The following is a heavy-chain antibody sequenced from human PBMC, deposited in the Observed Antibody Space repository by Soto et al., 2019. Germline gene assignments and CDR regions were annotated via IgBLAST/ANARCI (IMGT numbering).Heavy chain of an antibody. CDR3: ATKILGLYRGPNSPFVNY. J-gene: IGHJ4*02. V-gene: IGHV3-21*01. CDR2: ISSSSSYI. D-gene: IGHD3-10*01. Sequence: PGGSLRLSCAASGFTFSSYSMNWVRQAPGKGLEWVSSISSSSSYIYYADSVKGRFTISRDNAKNSLYLQMNSLRAEDTAVYYFATKILGLYRGPNSPFVNYWGQGTLVTVSS. CDR1: GFTFSSYS.